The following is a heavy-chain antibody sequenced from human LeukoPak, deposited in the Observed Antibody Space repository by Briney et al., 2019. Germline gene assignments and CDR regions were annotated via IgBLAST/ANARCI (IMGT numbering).Heavy chain of an antibody. CDR3: ARGPTNLVTAASGWFDP. Sequence: TGGSLRLSCAASGFTFSSYSMNWVRQAPGKGLEWVSSISTSSSYIYYADSVKGRFTISRDNAKNSLYLQMNSLRAEDTAVYYCARGPTNLVTAASGWFDPWGQGTLVTVSS. V-gene: IGHV3-21*01. CDR1: GFTFSSYS. D-gene: IGHD2-15*01. CDR2: ISTSSSYI. J-gene: IGHJ5*02.